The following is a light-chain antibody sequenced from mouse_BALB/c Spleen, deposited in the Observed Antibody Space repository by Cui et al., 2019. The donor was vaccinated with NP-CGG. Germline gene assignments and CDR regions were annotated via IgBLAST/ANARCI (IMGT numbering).Light chain of an antibody. J-gene: IGLJ1*01. CDR1: TGAVTTSNY. Sequence: VVTQQSALTTSPGETVTLTCRSSTGAVTTSNYANWVQEKPDHLFTGLIGGTNNRAPGVPARFSGSLIGDKAALTITGAQTEDEAIYFCALWYSNHWVFGGGTKLTVL. CDR2: GTN. CDR3: ALWYSNHWV. V-gene: IGLV1*01.